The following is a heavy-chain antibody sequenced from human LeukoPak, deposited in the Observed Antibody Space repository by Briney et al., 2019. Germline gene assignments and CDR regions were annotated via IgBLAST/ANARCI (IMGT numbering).Heavy chain of an antibody. CDR2: INPTGGT. V-gene: IGHV4-34*01. Sequence: PSETLSLTCDVYGGSFSDYYWSWIRQPPGQGLEWIGEINPTGGTGYSPSLKSRVTISLDTSKNQLSLKVSSVTAADTAVYFCARHTYGGKASFDYWGQGTLVTVSS. J-gene: IGHJ4*02. CDR3: ARHTYGGKASFDY. CDR1: GGSFSDYY. D-gene: IGHD4-23*01.